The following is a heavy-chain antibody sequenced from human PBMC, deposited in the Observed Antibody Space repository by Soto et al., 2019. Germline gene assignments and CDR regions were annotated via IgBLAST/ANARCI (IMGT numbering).Heavy chain of an antibody. CDR2: IGAYNGNT. V-gene: IGHV1-18*01. Sequence: GASVKVSCKASGYTFTSYGISWVRQAPGQGLEWMGWIGAYNGNTNYAQKLQGRVTMTTDTSTSTAYMELRSLRSDDTAVYYCARDNVDIVATILGIDYWGQGTLVTVSS. CDR3: ARDNVDIVATILGIDY. CDR1: GYTFTSYG. J-gene: IGHJ4*02. D-gene: IGHD5-12*01.